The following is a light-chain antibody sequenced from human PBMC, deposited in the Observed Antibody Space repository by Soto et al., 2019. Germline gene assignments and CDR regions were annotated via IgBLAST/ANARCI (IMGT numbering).Light chain of an antibody. Sequence: QSALTQPASVSGSPGQSITISCTGTSSDVGGYNYVSWYQQHPGKAPKLMIYEVSNRPSGVSNRFSGSKSGNTASLSISGLQAEDEADYYCSSYRGSTPWVFGGGTKLTVL. J-gene: IGLJ3*02. V-gene: IGLV2-14*01. CDR2: EVS. CDR3: SSYRGSTPWV. CDR1: SSDVGGYNY.